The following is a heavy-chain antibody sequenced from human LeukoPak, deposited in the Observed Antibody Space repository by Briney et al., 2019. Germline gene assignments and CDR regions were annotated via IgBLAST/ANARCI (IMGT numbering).Heavy chain of an antibody. CDR1: GDSVSNNSAA. J-gene: IGHJ3*02. CDR2: TYYRSKWYN. CDR3: ARDHNGYNFDDVFDI. V-gene: IGHV6-1*01. D-gene: IGHD5-24*01. Sequence: SQTLSLTCVISGDSVSNNSAAWNWIRQSPSRGLEWLGRTYYRSKWYNDSAASVKSRITINPDTSKNQVSLQLNSVTPEDTAVYYCARDHNGYNFDDVFDIWGQGTMVTVSS.